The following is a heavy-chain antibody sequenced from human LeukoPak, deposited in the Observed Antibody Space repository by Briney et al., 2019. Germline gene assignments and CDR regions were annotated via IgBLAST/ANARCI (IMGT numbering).Heavy chain of an antibody. Sequence: SVKVSCKASGFTFTSSAVQWVRQARGQRLEWIGWIVVGSGNTNYAQKFQERVTITRDMSTSTAYMELSSLRSEDTAVYYCAAVRGRYCISTSCSLVVSWFDPWGQGTLVTVSS. CDR1: GFTFTSSA. CDR3: AAVRGRYCISTSCSLVVSWFDP. D-gene: IGHD2-2*01. V-gene: IGHV1-58*01. CDR2: IVVGSGNT. J-gene: IGHJ5*02.